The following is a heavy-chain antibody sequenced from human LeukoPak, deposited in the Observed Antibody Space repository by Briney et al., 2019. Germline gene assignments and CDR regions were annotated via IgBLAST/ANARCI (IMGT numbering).Heavy chain of an antibody. Sequence: PSETLSLTCTVSNASMSTYYWSWIRQSPGRGLEWIGCIYYTGSSIYNPSLKSRVTMSIDTSKNQFSLKLTSVTAADTAVYYCARENNRAPDYWGQGTLVTVSS. D-gene: IGHD1/OR15-1a*01. CDR3: ARENNRAPDY. CDR1: NASMSTYY. CDR2: IYYTGSS. J-gene: IGHJ4*02. V-gene: IGHV4-59*01.